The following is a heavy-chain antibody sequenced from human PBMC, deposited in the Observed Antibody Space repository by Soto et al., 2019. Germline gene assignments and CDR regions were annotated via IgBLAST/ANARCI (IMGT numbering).Heavy chain of an antibody. J-gene: IGHJ6*02. CDR3: ARGGDLRRGPSSRGLSYGMDV. CDR2: INHSGST. D-gene: IGHD3-10*01. V-gene: IGHV4-34*01. CDR1: GGSFSGYY. Sequence: SETLSLTCAVYGGSFSGYYWSWIRQPPGKGLEWIGEINHSGSTNYNPSLKSRVTISVDTSKNQFSLKLSSVTAADTAVYYCARGGDLRRGPSSRGLSYGMDVWGQGTTVTVSS.